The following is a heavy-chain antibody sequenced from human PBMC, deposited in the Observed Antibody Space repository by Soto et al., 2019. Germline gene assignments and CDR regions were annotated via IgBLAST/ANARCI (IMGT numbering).Heavy chain of an antibody. CDR2: INSDGSST. CDR3: AREGGLLWFGELMDV. Sequence: EVQLVESGGGLVQPGGSLRLSCAASGFTFSSYWMHWVRQAPGKGLVWVSRINSDGSSTSYADSVKGRFTISRDNAKNTLYLQMNSVRAEDTAVYYCAREGGLLWFGELMDVWGKGTTVTVSS. D-gene: IGHD3-10*01. CDR1: GFTFSSYW. V-gene: IGHV3-74*01. J-gene: IGHJ6*04.